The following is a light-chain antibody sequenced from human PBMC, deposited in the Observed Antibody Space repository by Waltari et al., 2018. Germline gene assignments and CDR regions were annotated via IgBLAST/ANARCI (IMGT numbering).Light chain of an antibody. CDR1: SSDVGSYNL. V-gene: IGLV2-23*01. Sequence: QSALTQPASVSGSPGQSITISCTGTSSDVGSYNLVSWYQHHPGKAPKLMIYEGTQRPSGGADRFSGYKSGDTASLTISGLQAEDEADYYCCSYVRDITWVFGGGTKLTVL. CDR2: EGT. J-gene: IGLJ3*02. CDR3: CSYVRDITWV.